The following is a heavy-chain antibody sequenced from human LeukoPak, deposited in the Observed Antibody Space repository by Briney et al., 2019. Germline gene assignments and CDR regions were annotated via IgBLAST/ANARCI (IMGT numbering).Heavy chain of an antibody. D-gene: IGHD3-3*01. CDR2: INHSGST. J-gene: IGHJ4*02. V-gene: IGHV4-39*07. CDR1: GGSISSGGYY. Sequence: PSETLSLTCTVSGGSISSGGYYWSWIRQPPGKGLEWIGEINHSGSTNYNPSLKSRVTISVDTSKNQFSLKLSSVTAADTAVYYCARVYDFWSGYYDWGQGTLVTVSS. CDR3: ARVYDFWSGYYD.